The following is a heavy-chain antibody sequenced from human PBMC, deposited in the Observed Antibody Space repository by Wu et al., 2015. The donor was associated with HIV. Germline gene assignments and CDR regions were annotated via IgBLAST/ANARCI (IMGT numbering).Heavy chain of an antibody. D-gene: IGHD5-12*01. Sequence: QVQLVQSGAEVKKPGASVKVSCKASGYTFTSYGISWVRQAPGQGLEWMGRIIPIFGTANYAQKFQGRVTITADESTSTAYMELSSLRSEDTAVYYCASQSGYDRDFAFDYWGQGTLVTVSS. V-gene: IGHV1-69*18. CDR2: IIPIFGTA. CDR1: GYTFTSYG. J-gene: IGHJ4*02. CDR3: ASQSGYDRDFAFDY.